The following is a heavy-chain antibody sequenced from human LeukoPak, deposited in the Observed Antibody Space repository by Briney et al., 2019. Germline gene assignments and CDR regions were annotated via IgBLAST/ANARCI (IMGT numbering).Heavy chain of an antibody. D-gene: IGHD2-15*01. V-gene: IGHV3-7*01. J-gene: IGHJ4*02. CDR1: GFTFSNYW. CDR2: IKKDGSEK. Sequence: GGSLRLSCAASGFTFSNYWMSWVRQAPGKGLEWVANIKKDGSEKYYVDSVKGRFSISRDNAENPLYLQMNSLRAEDTAVYYCARVLAQYCSGGSCSTDYWGQGTLVTVSS. CDR3: ARVLAQYCSGGSCSTDY.